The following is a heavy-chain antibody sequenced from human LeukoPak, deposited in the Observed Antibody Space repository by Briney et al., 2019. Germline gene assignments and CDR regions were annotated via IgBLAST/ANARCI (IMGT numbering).Heavy chain of an antibody. Sequence: ASVKVSCKASGRTFISYAISWVRQAPGQGLEWMGWISAYNGNTNYAQKLQGRVTMTTDTSKRTAYMEVRSLRSDDTAVYYCARDSYRSYYYDSSGYPNGPFDYWGQGTLVTVSS. CDR3: ARDSYRSYYYDSSGYPNGPFDY. D-gene: IGHD3-22*01. J-gene: IGHJ4*02. CDR2: ISAYNGNT. CDR1: GRTFISYA. V-gene: IGHV1-18*01.